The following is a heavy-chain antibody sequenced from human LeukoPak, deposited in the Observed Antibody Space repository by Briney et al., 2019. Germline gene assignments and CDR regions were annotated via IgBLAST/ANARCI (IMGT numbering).Heavy chain of an antibody. CDR2: TYYSGST. CDR1: GGSISSGGYY. Sequence: PSQTLSLTCTVSGGSISSGGYYWSWIRQHPGKGLEWIGYTYYSGSTYYNPSLKSRVTISVDTSKNQFSLKLSSVTAADTAVYYCARVRFLEWLFESDAFDIWGQGTMVTVSS. J-gene: IGHJ3*02. CDR3: ARVRFLEWLFESDAFDI. D-gene: IGHD3-3*01. V-gene: IGHV4-31*03.